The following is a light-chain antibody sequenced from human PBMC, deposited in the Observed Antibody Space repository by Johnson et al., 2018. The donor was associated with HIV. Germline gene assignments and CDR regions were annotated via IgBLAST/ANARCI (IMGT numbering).Light chain of an antibody. Sequence: QSVLTQPPSVSAAPGQKVTISCSGSSSNIGNNYVSWYQQLPGTAPKLLIHENNKRPSGIPDRFSGSKSGTSATLGITGLQTGDEDDYYCGTWDSSLSALYVVGTGTKVTVL. CDR1: SSNIGNNY. CDR3: GTWDSSLSALYV. CDR2: ENN. V-gene: IGLV1-51*02. J-gene: IGLJ1*01.